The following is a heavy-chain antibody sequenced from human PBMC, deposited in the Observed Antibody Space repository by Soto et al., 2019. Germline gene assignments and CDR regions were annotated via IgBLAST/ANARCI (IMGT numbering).Heavy chain of an antibody. V-gene: IGHV4-59*02. CDR3: ARGRVRYFDWFYYYYYMDV. J-gene: IGHJ6*03. D-gene: IGHD3-9*01. CDR2: MHYTGST. Sequence: PSETLSLTCSFSGDSVTSHYLTWIRQSPEKGLEWIGDMHYTGSTNYNPSLKSRLTISVDKSKNQFSLKLSSVTAADTAVYYCARGRVRYFDWFYYYYYMDVWGKGTTVTVSS. CDR1: GDSVTSHY.